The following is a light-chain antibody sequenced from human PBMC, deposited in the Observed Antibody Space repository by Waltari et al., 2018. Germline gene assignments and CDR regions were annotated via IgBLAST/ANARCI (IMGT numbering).Light chain of an antibody. CDR3: QQYYNAPLT. J-gene: IGKJ4*01. Sequence: DIQMTQSPSTLSASVGDRVTITCRASQSISTWLAWYQQKPGKAPNLLIYKASALESGVPARFSGSGSATDFTLTISGLQAEDVAVYYCQQYYNAPLTFGGGTKVEIK. CDR1: QSISTW. CDR2: KAS. V-gene: IGKV1-5*03.